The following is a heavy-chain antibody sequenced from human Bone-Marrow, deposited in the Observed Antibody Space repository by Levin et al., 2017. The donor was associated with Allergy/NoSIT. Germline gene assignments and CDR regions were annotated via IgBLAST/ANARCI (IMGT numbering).Heavy chain of an antibody. CDR2: IYPGDSDT. D-gene: IGHD2-15*01. CDR1: GYSFTSYW. V-gene: IGHV5-51*01. J-gene: IGHJ4*02. CDR3: ARNLRGGSGVVAATPGDY. Sequence: GESLKISCKGSGYSFTSYWIGWVRQMPGKGLEWMGIIYPGDSDTRYSPSFQGQVTISADKSISTAYLQWSSLKASDTAMYYCARNLRGGSGVVAATPGDYWGQGTLVTVSS.